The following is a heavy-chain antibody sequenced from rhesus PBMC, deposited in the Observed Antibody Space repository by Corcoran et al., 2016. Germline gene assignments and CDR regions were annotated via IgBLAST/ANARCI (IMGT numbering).Heavy chain of an antibody. Sequence: EVPLVQSGAEVKKPGASVKISCKASGYPFIDYFLQWVRQAPGKGLEGRRRVGHEDGGAIHALNLQNRVNFTSDASTDTAYMELRSLRAEDTSGYYCAGATFDYWGQGVLVTVSS. V-gene: IGHV1-111*02. J-gene: IGHJ4*01. CDR2: VGHEDGGA. CDR1: GYPFIDYF. CDR3: AGATFDY. D-gene: IGHD1-44*02.